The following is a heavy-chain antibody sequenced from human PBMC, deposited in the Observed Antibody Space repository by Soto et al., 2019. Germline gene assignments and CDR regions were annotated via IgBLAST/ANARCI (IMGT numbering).Heavy chain of an antibody. Sequence: QVHLVESGGGVVQPGRSLRLSCAVSGFTFNIYGMYWVRQTPGKGPEWVAVISDDGSDKYYADSVKGRFTISRDNSKNTLYLQMNSLRGEDTAIYSCAKDQTQACEMWGQGTMVTVSS. V-gene: IGHV3-30*18. CDR1: GFTFNIYG. J-gene: IGHJ3*02. CDR3: AKDQTQACEM. CDR2: ISDDGSDK.